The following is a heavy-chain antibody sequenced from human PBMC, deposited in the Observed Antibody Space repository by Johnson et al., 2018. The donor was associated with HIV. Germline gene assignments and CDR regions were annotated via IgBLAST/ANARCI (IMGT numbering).Heavy chain of an antibody. D-gene: IGHD6-6*01. CDR3: ARAVYSSTSSCAFDI. CDR2: ISSSGSTI. Sequence: QVQLVESGGGLVKPGGSLRLSRAASGFTFSDYYMSWIRQAPGKGLEWVSYISSSGSTIYYADSVKGRFTISRDNAKNTLYLQMNSLRAEDTAVYYCARAVYSSTSSCAFDIWGQGTMVTVSS. J-gene: IGHJ3*02. CDR1: GFTFSDYY. V-gene: IGHV3-11*04.